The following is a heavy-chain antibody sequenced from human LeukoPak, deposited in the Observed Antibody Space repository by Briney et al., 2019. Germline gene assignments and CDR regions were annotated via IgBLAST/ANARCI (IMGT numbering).Heavy chain of an antibody. CDR2: ISAYNGNT. D-gene: IGHD2-2*01. Sequence: ASVKVSCKASGYTFTSYGISWVRQAPGQGLEWMGWISAYNGNTNYAQKLQGIVTMTTDTSTSTAYMELRSLRSDDTAVYYCARVTHHSQLLIPRVFDYWGQGTLVTVSS. CDR3: ARVTHHSQLLIPRVFDY. J-gene: IGHJ4*02. CDR1: GYTFTSYG. V-gene: IGHV1-18*01.